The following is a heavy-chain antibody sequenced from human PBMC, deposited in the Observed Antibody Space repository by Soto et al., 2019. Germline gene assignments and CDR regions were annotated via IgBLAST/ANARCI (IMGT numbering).Heavy chain of an antibody. J-gene: IGHJ6*02. CDR3: ARTSAAGKYYSGMAV. CDR1: GYSFTSYW. V-gene: IGHV5-51*01. CDR2: IYPGDSDT. Sequence: GESLKISWKGSGYSFTSYWIGWVRQMPGKGLEWMGIIYPGDSDTRYSPSFQGQVTISADKSISTAYLQWSSLKASDTAMYYCARTSAAGKYYSGMAVWGQGTTVTVSS. D-gene: IGHD6-13*01.